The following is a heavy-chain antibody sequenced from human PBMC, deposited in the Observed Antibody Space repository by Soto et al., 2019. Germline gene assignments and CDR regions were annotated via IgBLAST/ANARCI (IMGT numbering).Heavy chain of an antibody. D-gene: IGHD3-3*01. V-gene: IGHV4-59*01. CDR2: IYYIGST. CDR3: ARGYDLWSGYTTRLYYYGMDF. J-gene: IGHJ6*02. CDR1: GGSISSYY. Sequence: SETLSLTCTVSGGSISSYYWSWMRQPPGTRLEWFAYIYYIGSTNYNPPLKRRVPSSVDTSKIQFSLKLSSVTAADTAVYCCARGYDLWSGYTTRLYYYGMDFWGQGTTVTVSS.